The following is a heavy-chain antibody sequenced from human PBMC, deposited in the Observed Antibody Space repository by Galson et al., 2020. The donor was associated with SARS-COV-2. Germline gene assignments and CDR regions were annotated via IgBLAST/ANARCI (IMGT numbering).Heavy chain of an antibody. V-gene: IGHV2-70*04. CDR3: ARDYYDILTGYSADFDY. CDR2: IDWDDDK. J-gene: IGHJ4*02. Sequence: SGPTLVKPTQTLTLTCTFSGFSLSTSGMRVSWIRQPPGKALEWLARIDWDDDKFYSTSPKPRLTISKDTSKNQVVLTMTNMDPVDTATYYCARDYYDILTGYSADFDYWGQGTLVTVSA. CDR1: GFSLSTSGMR. D-gene: IGHD3-9*01.